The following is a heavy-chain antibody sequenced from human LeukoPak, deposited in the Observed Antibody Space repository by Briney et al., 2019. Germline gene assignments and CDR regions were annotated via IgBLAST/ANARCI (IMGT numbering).Heavy chain of an antibody. Sequence: SETLSLTCTVSGGSISSYYWSWIRQPPGNGLEWIGYIYYSGSTNYNPSLKSRVTISVDTSKNQFSLKLSSVTAADTAVYYCARMYTVTPYYYYGMDVWGQGTTVTVSS. D-gene: IGHD4-11*01. CDR3: ARMYTVTPYYYYGMDV. CDR2: IYYSGST. V-gene: IGHV4-59*01. CDR1: GGSISSYY. J-gene: IGHJ6*02.